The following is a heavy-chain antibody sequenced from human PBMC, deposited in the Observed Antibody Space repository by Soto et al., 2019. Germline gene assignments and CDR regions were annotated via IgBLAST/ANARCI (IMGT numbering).Heavy chain of an antibody. J-gene: IGHJ6*02. Sequence: GESLKISCKGFGYSFTSYWIGWVRQMPGKGLEWMGIIYPGDSDTRYSPSFQGQVTISADKSITTAYLQWSSLKASDTAMYYCARQGSGWGDHYYGMVVCGPGTTLTVS. CDR1: GYSFTSYW. CDR2: IYPGDSDT. D-gene: IGHD6-19*01. V-gene: IGHV5-51*01. CDR3: ARQGSGWGDHYYGMVV.